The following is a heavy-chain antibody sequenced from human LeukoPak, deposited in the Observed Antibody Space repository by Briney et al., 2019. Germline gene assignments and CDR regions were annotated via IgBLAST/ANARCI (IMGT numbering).Heavy chain of an antibody. D-gene: IGHD4-17*01. Sequence: PSETLSLTCTVSGGSISSSYYYWGWIRQPPGKGLEWIGSIYYSGSTYYNPSLKSRVTISVDTSKNQFSLKLRSVTAADTAVYYCARDSLYGVVDYWGQGTLVTVSS. V-gene: IGHV4-39*02. CDR2: IYYSGST. J-gene: IGHJ4*02. CDR3: ARDSLYGVVDY. CDR1: GGSISSSYYY.